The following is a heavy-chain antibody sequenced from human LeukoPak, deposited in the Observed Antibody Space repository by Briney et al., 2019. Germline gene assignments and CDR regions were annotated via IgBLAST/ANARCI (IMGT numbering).Heavy chain of an antibody. V-gene: IGHV4-4*02. CDR2: IYHSGST. CDR1: GGSISSSNW. D-gene: IGHD3-10*01. J-gene: IGHJ5*02. CDR3: ARHYYYSSGSYHFEA. Sequence: SETLSLTCAVSGGSISSSNWWCWVRQPPGKELEWFGGIYHSGSTNYNPSLKSRVTISVDKSKNQFSLKLSSVTAADTAVYYCARHYYYSSGSYHFEAWGQGTLVTVSS.